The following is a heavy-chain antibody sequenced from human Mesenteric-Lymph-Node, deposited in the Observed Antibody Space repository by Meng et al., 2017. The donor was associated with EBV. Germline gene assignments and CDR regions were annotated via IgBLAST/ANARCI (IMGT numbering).Heavy chain of an antibody. Sequence: VQLEQTGPGLVKSSAAVSLTCEVSGGSFISNGPWWSWLRPPHGKGPGWFGETHHSGTNNYNPSFNSRVTMSIATWKTRFSLDLTSVTAAATAVYYCARGSFYTWANWGQGTLVTVSS. D-gene: IGHD3-10*01. CDR2: THHSGTN. CDR3: ARGSFYTWAN. J-gene: IGHJ4*02. CDR1: GGSFISNGPW. V-gene: IGHV4-4*02.